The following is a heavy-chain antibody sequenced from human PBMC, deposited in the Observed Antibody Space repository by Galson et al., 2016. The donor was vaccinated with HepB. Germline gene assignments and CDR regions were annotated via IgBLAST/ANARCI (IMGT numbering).Heavy chain of an antibody. V-gene: IGHV2-70*11. Sequence: PALVKPTQTLTLTCAFSGFSLSTSGLCLSWIRQPPGKALEWLARVDWDDDKYYSTSLRTRLTISKDTSKNQVVLTMTNMDPVDTATYYCARLIAAAGRPRYYYYGMDVWGQGTTVTVSS. D-gene: IGHD6-13*01. CDR1: GFSLSTSGLC. J-gene: IGHJ6*02. CDR2: VDWDDDK. CDR3: ARLIAAAGRPRYYYYGMDV.